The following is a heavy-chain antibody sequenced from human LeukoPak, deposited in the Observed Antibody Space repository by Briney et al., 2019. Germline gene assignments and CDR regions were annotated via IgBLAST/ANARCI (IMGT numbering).Heavy chain of an antibody. Sequence: PGGSLRLSCAASGFTFSSYWMSWVRQAPGKGLEWVANIKQDGSEKYYVDSVKGRFTISRDNAKNSLYLQMNSLRADDTAVYYCARSARLMKGVVEVTARDDWGQGTLVTVSS. CDR2: IKQDGSEK. D-gene: IGHD3-3*01. CDR3: ARSARLMKGVVEVTARDD. CDR1: GFTFSSYW. J-gene: IGHJ4*02. V-gene: IGHV3-7*01.